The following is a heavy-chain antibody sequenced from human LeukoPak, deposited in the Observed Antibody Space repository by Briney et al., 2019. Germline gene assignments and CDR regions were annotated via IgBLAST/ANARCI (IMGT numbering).Heavy chain of an antibody. CDR1: GITLSNYG. Sequence: PGGSLRLSCAVSGITLSNYGMSWVRQAPGKGLEWVAGISDSGGRTNYADSVKGRFTISRDNPKNTLYLQMNSLRAEDTAVYYCARDARQFYGDQGWYFDLWGRGTLVTVSS. J-gene: IGHJ2*01. D-gene: IGHD4-17*01. V-gene: IGHV3-23*01. CDR2: ISDSGGRT. CDR3: ARDARQFYGDQGWYFDL.